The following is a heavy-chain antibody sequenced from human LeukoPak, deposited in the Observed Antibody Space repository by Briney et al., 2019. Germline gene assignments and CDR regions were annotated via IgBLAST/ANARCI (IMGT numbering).Heavy chain of an antibody. CDR3: ASVGKGTTVTGTVVDY. J-gene: IGHJ4*02. V-gene: IGHV1-46*01. CDR1: GYTFTSYY. Sequence: ASVKVSCKASGYTFTSYYMHWVRQAPGQGLEWMGIINPSGGSTSYAQKFQGRVTMTRDMSTSTVYMELSSLRSEDTAVYYCASVGKGTTVTGTVVDYWGQGTLVTVSS. D-gene: IGHD4-17*01. CDR2: INPSGGST.